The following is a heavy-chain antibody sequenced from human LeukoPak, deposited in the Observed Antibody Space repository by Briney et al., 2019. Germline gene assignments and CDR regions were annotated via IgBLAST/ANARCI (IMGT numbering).Heavy chain of an antibody. CDR1: GYTFTSYY. CDR2: INPSGGST. CDR3: ARMSVGATTPENFDY. D-gene: IGHD1-26*01. Sequence: GASVKVSCKASGYTFTSYYMHWVRQAPGQGLEWMGIINPSGGSTSYAQKFQGRVTMTRDTSTSTVYMELSSLRSEDTAVYYCARMSVGATTPENFDYWGQGTLVTVSS. J-gene: IGHJ4*02. V-gene: IGHV1-46*01.